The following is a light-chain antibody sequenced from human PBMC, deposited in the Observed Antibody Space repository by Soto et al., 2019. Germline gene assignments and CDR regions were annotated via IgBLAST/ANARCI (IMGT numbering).Light chain of an antibody. V-gene: IGLV2-14*01. Sequence: QSALTQPASVSGSPGQSITFSCTGTGSDIGGYNYVSWYQQHPGKAPKLMIYEVSNRPSGVSDRFSGSKSGNTASLTISGLQAEDEADYYCTSYTSSTTNYVFGTGTKLTVL. J-gene: IGLJ1*01. CDR2: EVS. CDR3: TSYTSSTTNYV. CDR1: GSDIGGYNY.